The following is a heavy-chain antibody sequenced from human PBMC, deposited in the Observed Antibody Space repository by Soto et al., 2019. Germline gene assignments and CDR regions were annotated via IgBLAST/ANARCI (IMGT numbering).Heavy chain of an antibody. V-gene: IGHV2-5*02. J-gene: IGHJ5*02. D-gene: IGHD4-17*01. Sequence: QITLKESGPPLVRPAQTLTLTCAFSGFSLTTTSMGVAWIRQPPGKALEWLALIYWADDQRYSPSLKDRLTVSADTSRSRVVLKISNMNPEDTGTYFCAHAGDYDLLSFHPWGPGTLVSVSS. CDR2: IYWADDQ. CDR3: AHAGDYDLLSFHP. CDR1: GFSLTTTSMG.